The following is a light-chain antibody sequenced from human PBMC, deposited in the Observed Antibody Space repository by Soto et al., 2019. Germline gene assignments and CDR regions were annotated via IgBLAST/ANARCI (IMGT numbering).Light chain of an antibody. CDR1: QSVSSY. Sequence: EIVLTQSPATLSLSPAQRATLSCRASQSVSSYLAWYQQKPGQAPRLLIYGASSRATGIPARFSGSGSGTDFTLNISSLEPEDFAVYYCQQRSNWPTFGQGTKVDIK. J-gene: IGKJ1*01. V-gene: IGKV3-11*01. CDR3: QQRSNWPT. CDR2: GAS.